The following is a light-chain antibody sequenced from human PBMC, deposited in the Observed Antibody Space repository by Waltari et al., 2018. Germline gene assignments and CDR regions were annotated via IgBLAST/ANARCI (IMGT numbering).Light chain of an antibody. V-gene: IGLV2-14*01. Sequence: QSALTQPASVSGSPGQSITISCTGTSSDIGGYNFVSWYQQHPGKVPNLIIYEVYNRPAGVSDRFSGSRSGTTASLTISGLQAEDEADYYCSSYTSSSTGIFGGGTKLTVL. CDR2: EVY. J-gene: IGLJ2*01. CDR3: SSYTSSSTGI. CDR1: SSDIGGYNF.